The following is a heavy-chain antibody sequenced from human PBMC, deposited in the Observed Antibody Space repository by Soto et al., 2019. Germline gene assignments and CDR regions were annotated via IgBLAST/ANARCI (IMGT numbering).Heavy chain of an antibody. J-gene: IGHJ4*02. CDR2: ISSGSTYI. V-gene: IGHV3-21*01. D-gene: IGHD2-15*01. CDR3: VRDLRYCTGASCYPNFDY. CDR1: GFTFSNYR. Sequence: GGSLRLSCAASGFTFSNYRMNWVRQAPGKGLEWVSSISSGSTYIYYADSLKGRFTISRDNAKNSLYLQMNSLRVEDTAVYYCVRDLRYCTGASCYPNFDYWGQGTRVTVSS.